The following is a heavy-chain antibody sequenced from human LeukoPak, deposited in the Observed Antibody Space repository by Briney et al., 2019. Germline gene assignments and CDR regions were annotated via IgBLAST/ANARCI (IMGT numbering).Heavy chain of an antibody. CDR2: IWSGGNYA. Sequence: GGSLRLSCVATGYSFSRHAVHWVRQAPGKGLEWVAQIWSGGNYAYYGDSVEGRFFISRDDSRNTAYLQMNSVRVDDMAVYYCVRDGQDIGPYGFDLWGQGTPVTVSS. D-gene: IGHD3/OR15-3a*01. V-gene: IGHV3-33*01. J-gene: IGHJ4*02. CDR1: GYSFSRHA. CDR3: VRDGQDIGPYGFDL.